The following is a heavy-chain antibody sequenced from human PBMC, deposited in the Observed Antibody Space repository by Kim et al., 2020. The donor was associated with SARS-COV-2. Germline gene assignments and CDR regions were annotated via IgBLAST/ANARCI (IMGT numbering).Heavy chain of an antibody. CDR3: ARDPRDYNYGNLDY. V-gene: IGHV3-30-3*01. Sequence: GGSLRLSCAASGFTFNNYAMHWVRQAPGKGLEWVAVVSYEGTKKYFAESVKGRFTISRANSKNTHYLEMNSLRFEDTAVYYCARDPRDYNYGNLDYWGQG. D-gene: IGHD3-10*01. J-gene: IGHJ4*02. CDR1: GFTFNNYA. CDR2: VSYEGTKK.